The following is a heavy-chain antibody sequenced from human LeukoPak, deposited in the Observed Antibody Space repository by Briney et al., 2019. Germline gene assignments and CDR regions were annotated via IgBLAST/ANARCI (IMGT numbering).Heavy chain of an antibody. CDR1: GFTFSSYG. CDR3: AKDEYSGSYLTTLFDY. J-gene: IGHJ4*02. D-gene: IGHD1-26*01. CDR2: ISYDGSNK. Sequence: GRSLRLSCAASGFTFSSYGMHWVRQAPGKGLEWVAVISYDGSNKYYADSVKGRFTISRDNSKNTLYLQMNSLRAEDTAVYYCAKDEYSGSYLTTLFDYWGQGTLVTVSS. V-gene: IGHV3-30*18.